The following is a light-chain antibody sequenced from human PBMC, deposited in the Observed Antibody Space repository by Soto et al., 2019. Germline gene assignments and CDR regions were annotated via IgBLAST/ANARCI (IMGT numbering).Light chain of an antibody. CDR2: GAS. V-gene: IGKV3-15*01. CDR3: QQYNFWPYT. CDR1: QSVSSN. Sequence: EIVMTQSPVTLSVSPGERATLSCRASQSVSSNLVWYQQKPGQAPRLLIYGASSRATGIPARFSGSASGTEFTLTISSLQSEDFAVYYCQQYNFWPYTFGQGTKVDIK. J-gene: IGKJ2*01.